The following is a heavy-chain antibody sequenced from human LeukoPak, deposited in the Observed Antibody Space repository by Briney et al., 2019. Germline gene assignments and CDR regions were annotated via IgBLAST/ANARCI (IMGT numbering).Heavy chain of an antibody. CDR2: MSWNSGTI. CDR1: GFTFDDYA. CDR3: VKGDYSNSYFDY. Sequence: SLRLSCAASGFTFDDYAMHWVRPAPGKGLEWVSGMSWNSGTIGYADSVKGRFTISRDNAKNSLYLQMSSLRAEDMALYYCVKGDYSNSYFDYWGQGTLVTVSS. D-gene: IGHD4-11*01. J-gene: IGHJ4*02. V-gene: IGHV3-9*03.